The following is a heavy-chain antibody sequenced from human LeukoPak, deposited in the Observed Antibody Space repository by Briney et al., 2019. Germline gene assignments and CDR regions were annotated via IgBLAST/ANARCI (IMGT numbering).Heavy chain of an antibody. CDR2: IYYSGST. CDR1: GGSISSYY. Sequence: TSSETLSLTCTVSGGSISSYYWSWIRQPPGKGLEWIGYIYYSGSTNYNPSLKSRVTISVDTSKNQFSLKLSSVTAADTAVYYCARDHIGHSSSPIYWFDPWGQGTLVTVSS. J-gene: IGHJ5*02. CDR3: ARDHIGHSSSPIYWFDP. V-gene: IGHV4-59*01. D-gene: IGHD6-6*01.